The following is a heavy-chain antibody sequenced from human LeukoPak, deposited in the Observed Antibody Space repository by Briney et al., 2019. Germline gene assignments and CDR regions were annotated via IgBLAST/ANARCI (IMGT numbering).Heavy chain of an antibody. CDR2: ISSTSKTI. V-gene: IGHV3-48*01. D-gene: IGHD6-19*01. CDR3: ARGSLEVAADY. CDR1: GFSFSNYG. J-gene: IGHJ4*02. Sequence: GGSLRLSCAASGFSFSNYGMTWVRQAPGKGLEWISYISSTSKTITYAGSVKGRFSISRDNAKNSLYLQMSSLRAEDTAVYYCARGSLEVAADYWGQGTRVTVSS.